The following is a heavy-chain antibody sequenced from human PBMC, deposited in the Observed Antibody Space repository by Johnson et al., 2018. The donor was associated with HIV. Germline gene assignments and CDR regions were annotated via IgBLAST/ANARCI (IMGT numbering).Heavy chain of an antibody. CDR2: ISWNSGSI. Sequence: VQLVESGGGVVQPGRSLRLSCAASGFTFSSYAMHWVRHAPGTGLEWVSGISWNSGSIGYADSVTGRFTISRANSKNTLYLQINSLRAEDTAVYYCATFGGGSFHAFDIWGQGTMVTVSS. V-gene: IGHV3-9*01. J-gene: IGHJ3*02. CDR3: ATFGGGSFHAFDI. D-gene: IGHD1-26*01. CDR1: GFTFSSYA.